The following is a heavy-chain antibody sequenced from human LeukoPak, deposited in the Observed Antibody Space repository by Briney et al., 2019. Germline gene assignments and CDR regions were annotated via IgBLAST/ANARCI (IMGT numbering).Heavy chain of an antibody. V-gene: IGHV1-69*02. CDR1: GGTFSSYT. Sequence: ASVKVSCKASGGTFSSYTISWVRQAPGQGLEWMGRIIPILGIANYAQKFQGRVTITADKSTSTAYMELSSLRSEDTAVYYCARGGGVVTTYFAFDIWGQGTMVTVSS. CDR2: IIPILGIA. D-gene: IGHD4-11*01. CDR3: ARGGGVVTTYFAFDI. J-gene: IGHJ3*02.